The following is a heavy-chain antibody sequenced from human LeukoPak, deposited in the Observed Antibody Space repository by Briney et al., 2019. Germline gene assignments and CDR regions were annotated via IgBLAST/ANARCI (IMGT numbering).Heavy chain of an antibody. CDR1: GGSFRGYY. CDR3: ARAKKEYISGYDSRGYYYYYMDV. Sequence: SETLSLTYAVYGGSFRGYYWSWIREPPGKGLDWSGENNQSGSTNYNPSLKSRVTISVDTSKNQFSLKLSSVTAADTAVYYCARAKKEYISGYDSRGYYYYYMDVWGKGTTVTVSS. V-gene: IGHV4-34*01. J-gene: IGHJ6*03. CDR2: NNQSGST. D-gene: IGHD5-12*01.